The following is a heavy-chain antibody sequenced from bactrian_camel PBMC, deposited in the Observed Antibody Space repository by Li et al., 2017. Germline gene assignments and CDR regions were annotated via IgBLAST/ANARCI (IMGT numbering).Heavy chain of an antibody. Sequence: HVQLVESGGGSVEAGGSLRLSCAASGYAPSSYCMAWFRQAPGKKREGIAAIASDDTTTYADSVKGRFTISHDRATRMLYLQMDSVKSEDTAMYYCAADFRTVVAGCTFYDYTYWGRGTQVTVS. CDR3: AADFRTVVAGCTFYDYTY. J-gene: IGHJ4*01. V-gene: IGHV3S53*01. CDR1: GYAPSSYC. D-gene: IGHD6*01. CDR2: IASDDTT.